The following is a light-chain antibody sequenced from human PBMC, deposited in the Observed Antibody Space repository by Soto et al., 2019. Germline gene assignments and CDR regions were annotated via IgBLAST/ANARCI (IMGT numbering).Light chain of an antibody. CDR3: SSYTSSSSLPYV. V-gene: IGLV2-14*01. CDR1: SSDVGAYNY. J-gene: IGLJ1*01. Sequence: QSALTQPASVSGSPGQSITISCTGTSSDVGAYNYVSWYQQHPDKAPKLMTYEVSNRPSGVSNRFSGSKSGNTASLTISGLQAEDEADYYCSSYTSSSSLPYVFGTGTKVTVL. CDR2: EVS.